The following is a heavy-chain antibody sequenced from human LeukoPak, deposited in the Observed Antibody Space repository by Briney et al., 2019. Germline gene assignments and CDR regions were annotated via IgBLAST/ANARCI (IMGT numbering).Heavy chain of an antibody. CDR2: INSRSTYI. J-gene: IGHJ4*02. V-gene: IGHV3-21*01. CDR3: ARDPGSSSHDF. CDR1: GFTFSTYT. Sequence: GGSLRLSCAASGFTFSTYTLAWVRQAPGKGLEWVSSINSRSTYIYYADSVKGRFTISRDNAKNSLYQQMDSLRAEDTAVYYCARDPGSSSHDFWGQGTLVTVSS.